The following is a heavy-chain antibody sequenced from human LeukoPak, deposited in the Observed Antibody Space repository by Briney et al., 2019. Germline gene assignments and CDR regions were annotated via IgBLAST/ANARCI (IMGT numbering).Heavy chain of an antibody. CDR1: GFTFSSYA. J-gene: IGHJ4*02. CDR2: ISGSGGST. V-gene: IGHV3-23*01. CDR3: AKGSHGDYSGSPPTGY. Sequence: GGSPRLSCAASGFTFSSYAMSWVRQAPGKGLEWVSAISGSGGSTYYADSVKGRFTISRDNSKNTLYLQMNSLRAEDTAVYYCAKGSHGDYSGSPPTGYWGQGTLVTVSS. D-gene: IGHD1-26*01.